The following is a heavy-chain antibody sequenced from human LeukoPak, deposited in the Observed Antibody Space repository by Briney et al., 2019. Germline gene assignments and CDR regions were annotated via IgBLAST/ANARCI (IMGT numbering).Heavy chain of an antibody. V-gene: IGHV5-51*01. CDR1: GYSFTSYW. CDR3: ARHGPGTAMVTSYDY. D-gene: IGHD5-18*01. Sequence: GESLKISCKGSGYSFTSYWISWVRQMPGKGLEWMGTIYPGDSDTRYSPSFQGQVTISADKSISTAYLQWSSLKASDTAMYYCARHGPGTAMVTSYDYWGQGTLVTVSS. CDR2: IYPGDSDT. J-gene: IGHJ4*02.